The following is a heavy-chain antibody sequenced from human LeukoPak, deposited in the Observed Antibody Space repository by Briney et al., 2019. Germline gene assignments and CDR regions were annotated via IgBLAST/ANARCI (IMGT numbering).Heavy chain of an antibody. CDR3: ARVDGSPDY. J-gene: IGHJ4*02. V-gene: IGHV1-8*03. CDR2: INLKSGNT. CDR1: GYTFTSYD. D-gene: IGHD2-15*01. Sequence: ASVKVSCTASGYTFTSYDINWVRQATGQGLEWMGWINLKSGNTGYAQKFQGGVTITRSTSISTAYMEVSSLRSEDTAVYYCARVDGSPDYWGQGTLLTVSS.